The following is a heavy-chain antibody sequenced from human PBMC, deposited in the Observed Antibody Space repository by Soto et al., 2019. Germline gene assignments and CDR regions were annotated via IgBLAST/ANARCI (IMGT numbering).Heavy chain of an antibody. CDR1: GASMSSHY. J-gene: IGHJ4*02. D-gene: IGHD3-16*01. V-gene: IGHV4-59*11. Sequence: SETLSLTCTVSGASMSSHYWTWLRQSPGKGLEWIVYISYSGSTYYNPSHKSRVTISADTSRNQFSLKLSAVISADTAVYYCARADPDASVGYWGQGTLVTVSS. CDR3: ARADPDASVGY. CDR2: ISYSGST.